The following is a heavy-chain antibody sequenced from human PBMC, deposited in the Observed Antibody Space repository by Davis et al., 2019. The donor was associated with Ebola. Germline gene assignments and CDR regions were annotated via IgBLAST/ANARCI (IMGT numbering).Heavy chain of an antibody. CDR3: ARDSEGYCTNGVCYTASTPPDY. J-gene: IGHJ4*02. V-gene: IGHV3-7*03. CDR2: IKQDGSEK. D-gene: IGHD2-8*01. CDR1: GFTFSVYY. Sequence: GESLKISCAASGFTFSVYYMSWIRQAPGKGLEWVANIKQDGSEKYYVDSVKGRFTISRDNAKNSLYLQMNSLRAEDTAVYYCARDSEGYCTNGVCYTASTPPDYWGQGTLVTVSS.